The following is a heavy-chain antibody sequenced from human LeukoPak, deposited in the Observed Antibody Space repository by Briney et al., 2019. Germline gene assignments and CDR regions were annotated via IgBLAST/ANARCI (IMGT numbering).Heavy chain of an antibody. J-gene: IGHJ3*02. V-gene: IGHV3-48*04. Sequence: PGGSLRLSCAASGFMFSRYTMNWVRQAPGKGLEWISYISSGGNTIYYADSVKGRFTISRDNAKNSLYLQMNSLRAEDTAVYYCARVHSSDAFDIWGQGTMVTVSS. D-gene: IGHD3-22*01. CDR2: ISSGGNTI. CDR3: ARVHSSDAFDI. CDR1: GFMFSRYT.